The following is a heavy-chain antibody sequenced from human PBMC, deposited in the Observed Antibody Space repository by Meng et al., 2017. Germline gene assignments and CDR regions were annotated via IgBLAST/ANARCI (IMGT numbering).Heavy chain of an antibody. J-gene: IGHJ5*02. Sequence: VALVQSGYWLKKPGASVKVSCKASGYTFTSYAMNWVRQAPGQGLEWMGWINTNTGNPTYAQGFTGRFVFSLDTSVSTAYLQISSLKAEDTAVYYCARLVAGTFGQLFDPWGQGTLVTVSS. CDR2: INTNTGNP. CDR3: ARLVAGTFGQLFDP. D-gene: IGHD2-15*01. V-gene: IGHV7-4-1*02. CDR1: GYTFTSYA.